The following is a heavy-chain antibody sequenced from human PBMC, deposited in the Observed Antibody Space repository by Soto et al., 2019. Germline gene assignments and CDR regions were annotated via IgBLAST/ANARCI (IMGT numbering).Heavy chain of an antibody. CDR1: GGSISSGGYY. J-gene: IGHJ5*02. Sequence: QVQLQESGPGLVKPSQTLSLTCTVSGGSISSGGYYWTWIRQHPGKGLEWIGYIYYSGSTYYNPSLRSRVTIAVDTSKNQFPLKLSSVTAADTAVYYCARLGDFGTNNWFDPWGQGTLVTVSS. D-gene: IGHD3-3*01. V-gene: IGHV4-31*03. CDR2: IYYSGST. CDR3: ARLGDFGTNNWFDP.